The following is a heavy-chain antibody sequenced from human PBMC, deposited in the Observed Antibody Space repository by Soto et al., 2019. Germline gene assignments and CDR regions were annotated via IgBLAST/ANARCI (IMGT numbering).Heavy chain of an antibody. D-gene: IGHD6-19*01. CDR1: GFTFGDYA. J-gene: IGHJ5*02. CDR3: AKDTYNRGWPPYNFGS. V-gene: IGHV3-23*01. CDR2: ISGGGGST. Sequence: GGSLRLSCAASGFTFGDYAMSWVRQAPGKWLEWVSAISGGGGSTYYTDSVKGRFTISRDNSKNSPYLQMNSQRDEDTALCFCAKDTYNRGWPPYNFGSWGQGSLVTVST.